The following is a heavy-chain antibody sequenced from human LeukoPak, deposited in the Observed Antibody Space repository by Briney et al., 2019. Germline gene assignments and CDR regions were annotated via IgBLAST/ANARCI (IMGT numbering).Heavy chain of an antibody. Sequence: SETLSLTCAVYGGSFSGYYWSWIRQPPGKGLEWIGEINHSGSTNYNPSLKSRVTISVDTSKNQFSPKLSSVTAADTAVYYCATLRLRPQTNYYMDVWGKGTTVTISS. CDR1: GGSFSGYY. J-gene: IGHJ6*03. CDR3: ATLRLRPQTNYYMDV. CDR2: INHSGST. V-gene: IGHV4-34*01. D-gene: IGHD4-17*01.